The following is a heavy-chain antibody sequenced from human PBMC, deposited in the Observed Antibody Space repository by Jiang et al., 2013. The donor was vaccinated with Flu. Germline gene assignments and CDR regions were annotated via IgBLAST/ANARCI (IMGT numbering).Heavy chain of an antibody. Sequence: GAEVKKPGESLKISCKGSGYSFTSYWIGWVRQMPGKGLEWMGIIYPGDSDTRYSPSFQGQVTISADKSISTAYLQWSSLKASDTAMYYCARHWLDSSGWRRYFDYWGQGTLVTVSS. CDR2: IYPGDSDT. CDR1: GYSFTSYW. J-gene: IGHJ4*02. V-gene: IGHV5-51*01. CDR3: ARHWLDSSGWRRYFDY. D-gene: IGHD6-19*01.